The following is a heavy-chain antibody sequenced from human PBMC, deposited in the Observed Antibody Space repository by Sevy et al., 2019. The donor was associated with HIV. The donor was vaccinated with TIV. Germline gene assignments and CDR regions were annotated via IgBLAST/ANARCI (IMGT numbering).Heavy chain of an antibody. CDR1: GFAFSTHA. J-gene: IGHJ3*02. Sequence: GGSLRLSCAASGFAFSTHAMHWVRQAPGKGLEWVSVIYSGGSTYYADSVKGRFTISRDNCKNTLYLQMNSLRAEDTAVYYCARSSRRQGYVQGAFDIWGQGTMVTVSS. V-gene: IGHV3-53*01. CDR3: ARSSRRQGYVQGAFDI. D-gene: IGHD1-1*01. CDR2: IYSGGST.